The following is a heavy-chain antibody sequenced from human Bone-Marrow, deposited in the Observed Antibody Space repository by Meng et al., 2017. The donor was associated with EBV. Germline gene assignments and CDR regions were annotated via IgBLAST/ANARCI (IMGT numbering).Heavy chain of an antibody. Sequence: EEQRLEVGGGLVQPGGSLRLSCAASGFTFNNYAMSWVRQAPGKGLEWVSAISRSGDSTYYADSVKGRFTISRDNSKNTLYLQMNSLRAEDTAVYYCAPGAYGYWGQGTLVTVSS. V-gene: IGHV3-23*01. CDR2: ISRSGDST. J-gene: IGHJ4*02. CDR3: APGAYGY. D-gene: IGHD5-12*01. CDR1: GFTFNNYA.